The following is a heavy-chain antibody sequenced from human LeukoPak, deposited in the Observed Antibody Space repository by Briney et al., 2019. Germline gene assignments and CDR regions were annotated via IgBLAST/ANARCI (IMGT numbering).Heavy chain of an antibody. CDR2: IYPGDSDT. V-gene: IGHV5-51*01. Sequence: GESLKISCKGSGHSFTSYWIGWVRQMPGKGLEWRGIIYPGDSDTRYSPSFQGQVTISADKSISTVYLQWSSLKASDTAMYYCARRPTPYNWFDPWGQGTLVTVSS. CDR1: GHSFTSYW. D-gene: IGHD4-17*01. CDR3: ARRPTPYNWFDP. J-gene: IGHJ5*02.